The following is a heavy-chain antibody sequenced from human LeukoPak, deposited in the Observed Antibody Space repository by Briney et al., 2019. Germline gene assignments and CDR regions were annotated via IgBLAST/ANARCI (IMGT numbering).Heavy chain of an antibody. D-gene: IGHD6-19*01. J-gene: IGHJ5*02. CDR2: ISYDGSNK. V-gene: IGHV3-30*04. CDR1: GFTFSSYA. Sequence: GGSLRLSCAASGFTFSSYAMHWVRQAPGKGLEWVAVISYDGSNKYYADSVKGRFTISRDNSKNTLYLQMNSLRAEDTAVYYCARDFVAGTSRWFDPWGQGTLVTVSS. CDR3: ARDFVAGTSRWFDP.